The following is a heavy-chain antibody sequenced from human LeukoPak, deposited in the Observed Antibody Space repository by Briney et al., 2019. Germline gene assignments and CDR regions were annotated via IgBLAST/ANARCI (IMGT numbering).Heavy chain of an antibody. D-gene: IGHD4-23*01. CDR1: GGSISSHY. CDR2: IYYSGST. J-gene: IGHJ4*02. V-gene: IGHV4-59*11. CDR3: ACGGGDYGGNFDY. Sequence: SETLSLTCTVSGGSISSHYWSWIRQPPGKGLEWIGYIYYSGSTNYNPSLKSRVTLSVDTSKNQFSLKLSSVTAADTAVYYCACGGGDYGGNFDYWGQGTLVTVSS.